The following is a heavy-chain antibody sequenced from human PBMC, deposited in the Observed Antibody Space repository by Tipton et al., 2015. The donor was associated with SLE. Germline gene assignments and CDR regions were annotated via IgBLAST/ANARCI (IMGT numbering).Heavy chain of an antibody. D-gene: IGHD3-3*01. V-gene: IGHV4-59*01. CDR3: ARGDYDFWSGYLYYFDY. CDR1: GGSISSYY. J-gene: IGHJ4*02. Sequence: TLSLTCTVSGGSISSYYWSWIRQPPGKGLEWIGYIYYSGSTNYNPSLKSRVTISEDTSKNQFSLKLSSVTAADTAVYYCARGDYDFWSGYLYYFDYWGQGTLVTVSS. CDR2: IYYSGST.